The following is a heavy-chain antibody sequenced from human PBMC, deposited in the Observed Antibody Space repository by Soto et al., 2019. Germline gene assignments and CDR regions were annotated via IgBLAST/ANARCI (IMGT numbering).Heavy chain of an antibody. D-gene: IGHD3-22*01. CDR3: ARGFGVRTPGVRGDYSPFDF. J-gene: IGHJ5*01. CDR1: GGSFSGYY. CDR2: INHSGST. V-gene: IGHV4-34*01. Sequence: QVQLQQWGAGLLKPSETLSLTCAVYGGSFSGYYWTWIRQSPGKGLEWIGEINHSGSTIYNPSLKGRVTISVDTSKNQFSLRLSSVTAADTAVYYCARGFGVRTPGVRGDYSPFDFWGQGTLVTVSS.